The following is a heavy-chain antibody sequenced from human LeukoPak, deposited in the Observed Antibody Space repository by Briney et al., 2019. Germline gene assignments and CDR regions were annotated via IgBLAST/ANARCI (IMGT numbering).Heavy chain of an antibody. CDR2: IYTSGST. CDR1: GGSISSYY. CDR3: ARDLATDSSGYRRKNWFDP. Sequence: ETLSLTCTVSGGSISSYYWSWIRQPAGKGLEWIGRIYTSGSTNYNPSLKSRVTISVDTSKNQFSLKLSSVTAADTAVYYCARDLATDSSGYRRKNWFDPWGQGTLVTVSS. V-gene: IGHV4-4*07. D-gene: IGHD3-22*01. J-gene: IGHJ5*02.